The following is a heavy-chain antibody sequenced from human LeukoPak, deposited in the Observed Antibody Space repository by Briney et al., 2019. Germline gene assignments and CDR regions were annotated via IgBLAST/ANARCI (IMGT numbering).Heavy chain of an antibody. V-gene: IGHV3-30-3*01. CDR2: ISYDGSNK. J-gene: IGHJ4*02. CDR3: ARAEPYYYGSGSYYTVND. Sequence: GGSLRLSCAASGFTFSSYAMHWVPQAPGKGLEWVAVISYDGSNKYYADSVKGRFTISRDNSKNTLYLQMNSLRAEDTAVYYCARAEPYYYGSGSYYTVNDWGQGTLVTVSS. CDR1: GFTFSSYA. D-gene: IGHD3-10*01.